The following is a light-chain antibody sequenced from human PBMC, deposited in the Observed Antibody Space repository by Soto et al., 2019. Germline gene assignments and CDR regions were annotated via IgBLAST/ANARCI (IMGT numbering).Light chain of an antibody. CDR2: EVT. CDR1: SSDVGKYDR. CDR3: SSYTSTSRYV. Sequence: QPVLTQPPSVSGSPGHSVTISCTGTSSDVGKYDRVSWYQQPPGTAPKLIIYEVTNRPSGVPARFSGSKSGNTASLTISGLQAEDEADYYCSSYTSTSRYVFGAGTKVTVL. J-gene: IGLJ1*01. V-gene: IGLV2-18*02.